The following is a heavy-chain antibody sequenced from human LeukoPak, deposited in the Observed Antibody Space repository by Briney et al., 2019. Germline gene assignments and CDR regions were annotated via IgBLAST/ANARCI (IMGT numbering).Heavy chain of an antibody. CDR1: GFTFSSYA. Sequence: GSLRLSCAASGFTFSSYAMSWVRQAPGEGLEWVSAISGSGGSTYYADSVKGRFTISRDNSKNTLYLQMNSLRAEDTAVYYCAKDTDYGGNYNYFGYWGQGTLVTVSS. V-gene: IGHV3-23*01. CDR2: ISGSGGST. D-gene: IGHD4-23*01. CDR3: AKDTDYGGNYNYFGY. J-gene: IGHJ4*02.